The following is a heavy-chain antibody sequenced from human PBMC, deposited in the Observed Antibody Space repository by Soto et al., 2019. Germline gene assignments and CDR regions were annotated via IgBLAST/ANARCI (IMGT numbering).Heavy chain of an antibody. D-gene: IGHD2-2*02. CDR1: GFTLSSYA. CDR3: ARGDRGGSGSQAGNCYTRWDV. CDR2: ISAGGDMT. Sequence: DVQLLESGGHWVQPGGHLRLSCSASGFTLSSYAMSWVRQAPGMGLEWVSSISAGGDMTYNSDSVRVRFTISRDNSNDAQCMEMHNPGIEDRALYYRARGDRGGSGSQAGNCYTRWDVRGHGATDSVS. V-gene: IGHV3-23*01. J-gene: IGHJ6*02.